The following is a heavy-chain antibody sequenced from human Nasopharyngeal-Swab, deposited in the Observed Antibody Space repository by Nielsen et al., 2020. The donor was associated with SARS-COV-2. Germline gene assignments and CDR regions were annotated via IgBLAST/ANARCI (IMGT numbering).Heavy chain of an antibody. J-gene: IGHJ4*02. Sequence: GESLKISCAASGFTFSSYGMHWVRQAPGKGLEWVAVIWYDGSNKYYADSVKGRFTISRDNSKITLYLQMNSLRAEDTAVYYCARDGIVGATTGLDYWGQGTLVTVSS. CDR1: GFTFSSYG. D-gene: IGHD1-26*01. V-gene: IGHV3-33*01. CDR3: ARDGIVGATTGLDY. CDR2: IWYDGSNK.